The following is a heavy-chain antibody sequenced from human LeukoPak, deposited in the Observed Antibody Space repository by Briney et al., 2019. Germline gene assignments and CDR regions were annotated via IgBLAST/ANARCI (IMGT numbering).Heavy chain of an antibody. Sequence: GESLKISCKGSGYSFSIYWIGWVRQMPGKGQEWMGIIYPGDSDTRYSPSFQGQVTISADKSISTAYLQWSSLKASDTAMYYCAWRTRYCSSTNCYNFDYWGQGTLVTVSS. D-gene: IGHD2-2*02. CDR1: GYSFSIYW. CDR3: AWRTRYCSSTNCYNFDY. CDR2: IYPGDSDT. V-gene: IGHV5-51*01. J-gene: IGHJ4*02.